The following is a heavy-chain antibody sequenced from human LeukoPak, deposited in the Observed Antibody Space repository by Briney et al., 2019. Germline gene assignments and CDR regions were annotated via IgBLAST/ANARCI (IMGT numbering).Heavy chain of an antibody. J-gene: IGHJ5*02. CDR3: ARNSLGQWLVNWFDH. V-gene: IGHV4-39*01. CDR2: IYYSGST. CDR1: GGSISSSSYY. Sequence: SETLSLTCTVSGGSISSSSYYWGWIRQPPGKGLEWIGSIYYSGSTYYNPSLKSRLTISVDTSKDQFSLKLSSVTAADTAVYYCARNSLGQWLVNWFDHWGQGTLVTVSS. D-gene: IGHD6-19*01.